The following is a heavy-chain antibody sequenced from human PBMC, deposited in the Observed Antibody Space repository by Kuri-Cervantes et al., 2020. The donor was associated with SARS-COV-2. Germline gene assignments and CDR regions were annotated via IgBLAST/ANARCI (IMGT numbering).Heavy chain of an antibody. V-gene: IGHV3-64*02. Sequence: ESLMLYWEASGFTFRSYAMHWVRQAPGKGLEYVSAISINGGSTYYAVSVKGRFTISRDNSKNPLYLHMGSLSAEDMAVCYCASGGIWFGGLLAYYYYLDVWGKGTTVTVSS. CDR2: ISINGGST. CDR1: GFTFRSYA. CDR3: ASGGIWFGGLLAYYYYLDV. J-gene: IGHJ6*03. D-gene: IGHD3-10*01.